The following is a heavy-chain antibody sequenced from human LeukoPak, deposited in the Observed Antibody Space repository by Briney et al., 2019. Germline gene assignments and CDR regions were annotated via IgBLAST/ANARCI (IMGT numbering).Heavy chain of an antibody. J-gene: IGHJ5*02. Sequence: GGSLRLSCAASGFTFSSYWMPWVRQAPGKGPVWVSRINSDGSSTTYADSVKGRFTISRDNAKNTLYLQMNSLRTEDTAVYYCASHRRYSSSQQFDPWGQGTLVTVSS. V-gene: IGHV3-74*01. D-gene: IGHD6-6*01. CDR3: ASHRRYSSSQQFDP. CDR2: INSDGSST. CDR1: GFTFSSYW.